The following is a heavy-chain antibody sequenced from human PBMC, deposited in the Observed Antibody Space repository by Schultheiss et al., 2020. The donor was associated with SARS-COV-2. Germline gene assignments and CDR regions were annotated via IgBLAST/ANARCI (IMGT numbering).Heavy chain of an antibody. CDR3: ARGRITMVQGVITGFDY. V-gene: IGHV4-34*01. CDR1: GGSFSDYY. D-gene: IGHD3-10*01. J-gene: IGHJ4*02. CDR2: IYHSGST. Sequence: ESLKISCAVYGGSFSDYYWNWIRQAPGKGLEWIGSIYHSGSTYYNPSLKSRVTISVDTSKNQFSLKLSSVTAADTAVYYCARGRITMVQGVITGFDYWGQGTLVTVSS.